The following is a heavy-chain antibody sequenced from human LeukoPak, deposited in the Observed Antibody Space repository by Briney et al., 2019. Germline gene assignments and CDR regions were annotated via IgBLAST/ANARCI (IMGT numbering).Heavy chain of an antibody. CDR2: ISDDGGGT. D-gene: IGHD3-16*01. V-gene: IGHV3-23*01. CDR3: AKGGGSWYFDC. J-gene: IGHJ4*02. Sequence: AGGSLILSCGASGFTFSSYAMSWVRQAPGKGLECVSTISDDGGGTYYADSVKGRFSISRDNSKNTLYLQMNRLSAADTAVYYCAKGGGSWYFDCWGQGTLVTVSS. CDR1: GFTFSSYA.